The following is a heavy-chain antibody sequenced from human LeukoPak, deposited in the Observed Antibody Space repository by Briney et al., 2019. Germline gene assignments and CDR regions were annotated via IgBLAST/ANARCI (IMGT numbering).Heavy chain of an antibody. D-gene: IGHD4-17*01. J-gene: IGHJ4*02. CDR2: IYYSGST. V-gene: IGHV4-30-4*01. CDR1: GGSISSGDYY. Sequence: PSQTLSLTCTVSGGSISSGDYYWSWIRQPPGKGLEWIGYIYYSGSTYYNPSLKSRVTISVDTSKNQFSLKLYSVTAADTAVYYCARAYYGGYGSSYYFDYWGQGTLVTVSS. CDR3: ARAYYGGYGSSYYFDY.